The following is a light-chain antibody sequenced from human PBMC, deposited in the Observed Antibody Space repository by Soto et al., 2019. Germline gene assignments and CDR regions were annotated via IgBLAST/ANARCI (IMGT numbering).Light chain of an antibody. Sequence: QSVLTQPASVSGSPGQSITISCTGTSSDVGAYNFVSWHQQHPGKAPKLMIYNVYDRPSGISYRFSVSKSGNTASLTISGLQGEDEADYYCSAYTVSRIYVFGTGTKVTVL. CDR3: SAYTVSRIYV. CDR2: NVY. CDR1: SSDVGAYNF. V-gene: IGLV2-14*03. J-gene: IGLJ1*01.